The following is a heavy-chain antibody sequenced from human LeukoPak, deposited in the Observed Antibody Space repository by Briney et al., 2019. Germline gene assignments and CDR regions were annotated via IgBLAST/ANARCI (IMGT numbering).Heavy chain of an antibody. CDR3: ARNNTVTNGPRPHDY. CDR2: ISASGATT. Sequence: GGSLRLSCAASGFTFSSYALNWVRQAPGKGLEWVSIISASGATTYYADSVEGRFTISRDNSKNTLYLQMNSLRAEDTAVYYCARNNTVTNGPRPHDYWGQGTLVTVSS. CDR1: GFTFSSYA. J-gene: IGHJ4*02. D-gene: IGHD4-17*01. V-gene: IGHV3-23*01.